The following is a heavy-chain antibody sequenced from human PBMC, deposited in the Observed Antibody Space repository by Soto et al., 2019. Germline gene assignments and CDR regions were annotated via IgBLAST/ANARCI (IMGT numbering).Heavy chain of an antibody. V-gene: IGHV3-23*01. CDR1: GFTFSNYA. J-gene: IGHJ5*02. Sequence: EVEILESGGGLVQPGGSLRLSCTVSGFTFSNYAFSWDRQAPGKGLEWVSTISASGSDTNYADSVKGRFTTFRDNSKNTLFLQMNSLRAEDTAVYYCTKRGANWGPLEAWGQGTLVTVSS. D-gene: IGHD7-27*01. CDR2: ISASGSDT. CDR3: TKRGANWGPLEA.